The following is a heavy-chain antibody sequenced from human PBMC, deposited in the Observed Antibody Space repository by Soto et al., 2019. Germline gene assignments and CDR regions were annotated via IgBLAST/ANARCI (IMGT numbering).Heavy chain of an antibody. CDR2: IYSGGST. CDR1: GFTLSTYW. J-gene: IGHJ4*02. CDR3: ARGYGYCSSTSCLGYFDY. D-gene: IGHD2-2*01. V-gene: IGHV3-66*01. Sequence: EVQLVESGGGLVQPGGSLRLSCAASGFTLSTYWMTWVRQAPGKGLEWVSVIYSGGSTYYADSVKGRFTISRDNSKNTLYLQMNSLRAEDTAVYYCARGYGYCSSTSCLGYFDYWGQGTLVTVSS.